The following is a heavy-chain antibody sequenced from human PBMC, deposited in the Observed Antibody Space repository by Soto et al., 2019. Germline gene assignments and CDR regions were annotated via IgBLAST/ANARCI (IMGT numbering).Heavy chain of an antibody. J-gene: IGHJ4*02. CDR3: ARIGADFWSGYAIRIDY. CDR2: ISGSGGST. Sequence: GGSVRLSCAASGFTFSSYAMSWVRQAPGKGLEWVSAISGSGGSTYYADSVKGRFTISRDNSKNTLYLQMNSLRAEDTAVYYCARIGADFWSGYAIRIDYWGQGTLVTVSS. CDR1: GFTFSSYA. V-gene: IGHV3-23*01. D-gene: IGHD3-3*01.